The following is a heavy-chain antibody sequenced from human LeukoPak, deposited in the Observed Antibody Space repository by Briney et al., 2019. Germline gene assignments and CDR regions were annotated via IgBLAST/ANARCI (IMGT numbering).Heavy chain of an antibody. CDR2: IYYSGST. Sequence: PSETLSPTCTVSGGSISSYYWSWIRQPPGKGLEWIGYIYYSGSTNYNPSLKSRVTMSVDTSKNQFSLKLSSVTAADTAVYYCARRYCSGGSCYNDYWGQGTLVTVSS. CDR1: GGSISSYY. V-gene: IGHV4-59*12. CDR3: ARRYCSGGSCYNDY. J-gene: IGHJ4*02. D-gene: IGHD2-15*01.